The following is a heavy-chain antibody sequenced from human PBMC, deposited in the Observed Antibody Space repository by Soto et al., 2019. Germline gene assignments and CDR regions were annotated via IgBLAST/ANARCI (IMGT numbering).Heavy chain of an antibody. CDR2: IYSGGST. CDR3: ARAVAGPGWFDP. D-gene: IGHD6-19*01. J-gene: IGHJ5*02. CDR1: GFTVSSNY. V-gene: IGHV3-53*01. Sequence: GGSLRLSCAASGFTVSSNYMSWVRQAPGKGLEWVSVIYSGGSTYYADSVKGRLTISRDNSKNTLYLQMNSLRAEDTAVYYCARAVAGPGWFDPWGQGTLVTVSS.